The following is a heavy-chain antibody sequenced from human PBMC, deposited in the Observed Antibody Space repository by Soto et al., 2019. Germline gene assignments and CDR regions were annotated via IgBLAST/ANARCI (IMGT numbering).Heavy chain of an antibody. J-gene: IGHJ5*02. D-gene: IGHD3-3*01. Sequence: QVQLQESGPGLVKPSQTLSLTCTVSGGSISSGGYYWSWIRQHPGKGLEWIGYIDYSGSTYYNPSLKSRVTISVDTSKNQFSLKLSSVTAADTAVYYCAREDDFWKGWFDPWGQGTLVTVSS. CDR1: GGSISSGGYY. CDR3: AREDDFWKGWFDP. CDR2: IDYSGST. V-gene: IGHV4-31*03.